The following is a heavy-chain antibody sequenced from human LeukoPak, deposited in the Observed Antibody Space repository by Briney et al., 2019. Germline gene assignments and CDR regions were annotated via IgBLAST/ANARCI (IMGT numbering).Heavy chain of an antibody. CDR1: GDSISTNHW. CDR2: VYHSGST. Sequence: SETLSLTCAVSGDSISTNHWWSWVRQPPGKGLEWIGEVYHSGSTNYNPSLKSRVTISVDKSKNLFSLKLSSVTAADTAVYYCARGPIVVVTARTFDYWGQGTLVTVSS. D-gene: IGHD2-21*02. V-gene: IGHV4-4*02. CDR3: ARGPIVVVTARTFDY. J-gene: IGHJ4*02.